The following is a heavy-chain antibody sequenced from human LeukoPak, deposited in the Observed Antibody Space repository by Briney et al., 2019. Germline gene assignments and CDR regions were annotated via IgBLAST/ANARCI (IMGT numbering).Heavy chain of an antibody. Sequence: GGSLRLSCAASGFTFSSYWMSWVRQAPGKGLEWVANIKHDGSAKYYVDPVKGRFTISSDNAKNSLYLQMNSLRAEDTAVYYCSRDVGDEYYYDSSGYPPGAFDIWGQGTMVTVSS. V-gene: IGHV3-7*01. D-gene: IGHD3-22*01. CDR2: IKHDGSAK. J-gene: IGHJ3*02. CDR3: SRDVGDEYYYDSSGYPPGAFDI. CDR1: GFTFSSYW.